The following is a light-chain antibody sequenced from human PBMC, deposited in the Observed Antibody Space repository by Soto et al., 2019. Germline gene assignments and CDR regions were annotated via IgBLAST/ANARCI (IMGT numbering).Light chain of an antibody. CDR3: LQHNAYPWT. Sequence: DIQMTQYPSSLSASVGDRVTITCRASQSISSYLNWYQQKPGKAPKLLIYAASSLQSGVPSRFSGSGSGTEFTLTISRLQPEDFATYYCLQHNAYPWTFGQGTKVDIK. J-gene: IGKJ1*01. CDR1: QSISSY. CDR2: AAS. V-gene: IGKV1-17*01.